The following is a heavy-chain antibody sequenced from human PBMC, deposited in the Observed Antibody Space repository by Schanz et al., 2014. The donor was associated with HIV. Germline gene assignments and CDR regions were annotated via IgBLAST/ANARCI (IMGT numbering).Heavy chain of an antibody. CDR3: VRGLLFQGFFDS. J-gene: IGHJ4*02. V-gene: IGHV3-33*01. D-gene: IGHD3-10*01. Sequence: QVQLVESGGGVVQPGRSLRLSCAASGFTFSTYVMHWVRQAPGKGLEWGAIIWFDGSNKYYADSVRGRFTISRDNSKNTLYLQMNSLRAEDMAVYYCVRGLLFQGFFDSWGQGALVTVSS. CDR2: IWFDGSNK. CDR1: GFTFSTYV.